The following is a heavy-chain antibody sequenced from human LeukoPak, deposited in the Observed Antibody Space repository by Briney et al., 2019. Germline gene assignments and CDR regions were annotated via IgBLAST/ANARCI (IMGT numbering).Heavy chain of an antibody. CDR2: ISHDGSVT. D-gene: IGHD6-25*01. V-gene: IGHV3-30*18. J-gene: IGHJ1*01. Sequence: PPGMPLRLSCAASGFTFSHYGMQWVRKAPGKGLEWVAVISHDGSVTFYADSVKGRFTISRDNSKYTVDLQMYSLRAEDTAVYYCAKEPNSYSSGWYFQHWGQGTRVTVSS. CDR3: AKEPNSYSSGWYFQH. CDR1: GFTFSHYG.